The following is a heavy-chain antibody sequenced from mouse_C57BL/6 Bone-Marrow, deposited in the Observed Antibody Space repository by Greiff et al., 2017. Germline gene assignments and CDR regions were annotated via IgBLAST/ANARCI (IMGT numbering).Heavy chain of an antibody. CDR3: ARSYDYDDYTKDY. V-gene: IGHV1-64*01. CDR2: MHPNGGSP. D-gene: IGHD2-4*01. Sequence: QVQLQQPGPELVKPGASVKLSCKASGYTFTNYWMHWVKQRPGQGLEWIGMMHPNGGSPDYNEKFKSEATLSVDKSSSTAYMELSSLTSEDSAVYYCARSYDYDDYTKDYWGQGTSVTVSS. CDR1: GYTFTNYW. J-gene: IGHJ4*01.